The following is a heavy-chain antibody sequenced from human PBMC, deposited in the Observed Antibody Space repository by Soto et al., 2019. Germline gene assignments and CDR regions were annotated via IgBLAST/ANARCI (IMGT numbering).Heavy chain of an antibody. CDR2: IDSAGDT. J-gene: IGHJ5*02. V-gene: IGHV3-13*01. Sequence: EVQLVESGGGLVQPGGSLRLSCAASGFTFSSHDMHWVREVTGKGLEWVSGIDSAGDTYYTGSVKGRFTISRENAKNSLNLQMNSLTAGDTAVYYCARGGVRGVSWNWFDTWGQGTLVTASS. CDR1: GFTFSSHD. D-gene: IGHD3-10*01. CDR3: ARGGVRGVSWNWFDT.